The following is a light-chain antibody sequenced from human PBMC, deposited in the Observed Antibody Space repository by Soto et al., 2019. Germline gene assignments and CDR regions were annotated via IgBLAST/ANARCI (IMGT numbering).Light chain of an antibody. J-gene: IGKJ1*01. CDR1: QSVGTN. Sequence: DIVMTQSPATLSLSPGERATLSCRASQSVGTNLAWYQQKPGQAPRLLIYDASNRATGIPARFSGSGSGTDFTLTISSLEPEDFAVYYCQQRSNWPRTFGQGTKVDIK. CDR3: QQRSNWPRT. V-gene: IGKV3-11*01. CDR2: DAS.